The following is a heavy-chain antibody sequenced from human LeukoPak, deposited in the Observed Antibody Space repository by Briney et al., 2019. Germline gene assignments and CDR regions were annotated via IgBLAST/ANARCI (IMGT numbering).Heavy chain of an antibody. J-gene: IGHJ3*02. CDR2: INHSGST. D-gene: IGHD6-13*01. CDR3: ARRRTYSSSWRAFDI. CDR1: GGSFSGYY. Sequence: SETLSLTCAVYGGSFSGYYWSWIRQPPGKGLEWIGEINHSGSTNYNPSLKSRVTISVDTSKNQFSLKLSSVTAAGTAVYYCARRRTYSSSWRAFDIWGQGTMVTVSS. V-gene: IGHV4-34*01.